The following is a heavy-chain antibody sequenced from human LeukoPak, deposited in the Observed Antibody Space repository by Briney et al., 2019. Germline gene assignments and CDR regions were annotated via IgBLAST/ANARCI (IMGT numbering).Heavy chain of an antibody. V-gene: IGHV3-66*01. CDR2: IYSGGTT. CDR1: GLTVSSNY. Sequence: GGSLRLSCVVSGLTVSSNYMSWVRQAPGKGLEWVSVIYSGGTTNYADSVKGRFLVYRDNSKNTLYLQMNSLRAEDTAVYYRASKLTTGYWGQGTLVTVSS. D-gene: IGHD4-17*01. CDR3: ASKLTTGY. J-gene: IGHJ4*02.